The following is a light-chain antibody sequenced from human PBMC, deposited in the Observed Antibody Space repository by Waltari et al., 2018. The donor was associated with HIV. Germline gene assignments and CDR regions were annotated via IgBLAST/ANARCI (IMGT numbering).Light chain of an antibody. CDR2: EVT. Sequence: QSALTQPASMSGSPGQSITISCSGTRSDVGSYNLLSWYLQQPGKVPKLIIYEVTKRPSDVSNRFSASKSGDTASLTISGLQPEDEADYYCCSYAGVDTPVVFGGGTKLTVL. CDR3: CSYAGVDTPVV. J-gene: IGLJ2*01. V-gene: IGLV2-23*02. CDR1: RSDVGSYNL.